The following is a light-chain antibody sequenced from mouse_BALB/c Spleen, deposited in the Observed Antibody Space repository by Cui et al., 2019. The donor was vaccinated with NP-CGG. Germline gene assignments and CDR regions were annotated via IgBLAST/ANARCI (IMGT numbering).Light chain of an antibody. CDR3: ALWYSNHWV. V-gene: IGLV1*01. CDR1: TGAVTTNNY. Sequence: QAVVTQETPLTTSPGETVTLTCRSSTGAVTTNNYANWVQEKTDHLFTGLIGGTNNRAPGVPARFSGSLIGDKAALTITGAQTEDEAIYFCALWYSNHWVFGGGTKLTVL. J-gene: IGLJ1*01. CDR2: GTN.